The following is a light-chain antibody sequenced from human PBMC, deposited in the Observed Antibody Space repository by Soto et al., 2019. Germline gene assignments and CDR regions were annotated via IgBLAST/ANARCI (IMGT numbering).Light chain of an antibody. Sequence: QSVLTQPPSVSGAPGQRVTISCTGNNSNLGAGYDVHWYQQLPGAAPKLVIFGNRNRPSGVPERFSGSKSGTSASLAISGPQSEDEADYYCAAWDDSLDGWVFGGGTKVTVL. CDR3: AAWDDSLDGWV. J-gene: IGLJ3*02. CDR1: NSNLGAGYD. CDR2: GNR. V-gene: IGLV1-40*01.